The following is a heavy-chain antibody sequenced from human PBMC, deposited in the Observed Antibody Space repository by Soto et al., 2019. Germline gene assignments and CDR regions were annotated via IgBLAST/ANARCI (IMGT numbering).Heavy chain of an antibody. V-gene: IGHV3-23*01. CDR3: ARRGSGSYYAY. CDR2: ISGSGDST. CDR1: GFTFSNYA. J-gene: IGHJ4*02. Sequence: EVQLLESGGGLVQPGGSLRLSCAASGFTFSNYAMNWVRQAPVKGLEWVSVISGSGDSTYHADSVKGRFTISRDNSKNTLYLQLNSLRAEDTAVYYCARRGSGSYYAYWGPGTRVTVSS. D-gene: IGHD1-26*01.